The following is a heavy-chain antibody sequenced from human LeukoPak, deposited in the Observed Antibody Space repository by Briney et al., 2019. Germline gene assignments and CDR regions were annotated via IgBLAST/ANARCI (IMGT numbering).Heavy chain of an antibody. Sequence: GGSLRLSCVASGFTFSSYGMHWVRQAPGKGLEWVAVIWYDGSNKYYADSVKGRFTISRDNSKNTLYLQMNSLRAEDTAVYYCAGSSYDSSGYFEYWGQGTLVTVSS. V-gene: IGHV3-33*01. J-gene: IGHJ4*02. D-gene: IGHD3-22*01. CDR1: GFTFSSYG. CDR2: IWYDGSNK. CDR3: AGSSYDSSGYFEY.